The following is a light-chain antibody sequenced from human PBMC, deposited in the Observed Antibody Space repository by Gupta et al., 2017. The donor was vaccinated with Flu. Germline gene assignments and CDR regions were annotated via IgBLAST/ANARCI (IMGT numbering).Light chain of an antibody. CDR3: QQRSNWPPTWT. V-gene: IGKV3-11*01. CDR1: HLVSSY. Sequence: ILFPPSRATLSLSPGVRATISCSASHLVSSYLAWYQQKPGQAPRLLIYDASNRATGIPARCSGSGSGADFTITISSLVPEDFAVDYCQQRSNWPPTWTFGQGTKVEIK. J-gene: IGKJ1*01. CDR2: DAS.